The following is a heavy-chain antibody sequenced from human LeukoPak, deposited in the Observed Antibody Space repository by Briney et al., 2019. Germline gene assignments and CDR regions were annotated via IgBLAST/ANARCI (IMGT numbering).Heavy chain of an antibody. CDR1: GFTFSSYS. Sequence: PGGSLRLSCAASGFTFSSYSMNWVRQAPGKGLEWVSHISTSGSIIHYADSVEGRFTISRDNAKNSLYLQMNSLRAEDTALYYCARDATTQVGYVYMDVWGKGTTVTISS. J-gene: IGHJ6*03. CDR2: ISTSGSII. V-gene: IGHV3-48*04. D-gene: IGHD5-18*01. CDR3: ARDATTQVGYVYMDV.